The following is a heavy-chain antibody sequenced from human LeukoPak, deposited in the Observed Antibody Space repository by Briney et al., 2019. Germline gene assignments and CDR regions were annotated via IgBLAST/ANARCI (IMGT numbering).Heavy chain of an antibody. Sequence: PGGSLRLSCAASGFTFSDYYMSWIRQAPGKGLEWVSYISSSGSTIYYADSVKGRFTISRDNSKNTLYLQMNSLRAEDTAVYYCARGHTVITDYFDYWGQGTLVTVSS. D-gene: IGHD4-17*01. CDR1: GFTFSDYY. V-gene: IGHV3-11*04. CDR2: ISSSGSTI. J-gene: IGHJ4*02. CDR3: ARGHTVITDYFDY.